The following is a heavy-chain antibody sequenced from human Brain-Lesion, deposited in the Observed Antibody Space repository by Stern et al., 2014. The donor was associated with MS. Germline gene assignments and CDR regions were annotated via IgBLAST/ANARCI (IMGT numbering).Heavy chain of an antibody. V-gene: IGHV1-24*01. CDR2: FAPEDGET. CDR1: GYTLTELS. CDR3: ATLSPGAGGNYYRHFDY. D-gene: IGHD1-26*01. Sequence: QVQLEESGAEVKKPGASVKVSCKVSGYTLTELSMHWVRQAPRKGLEWMGGFAPEDGETIYHQKFQGRVTMTEDTSTDTAYMELSSLRSEDTAVYYCATLSPGAGGNYYRHFDYWGQGTLVTVSS. J-gene: IGHJ4*02.